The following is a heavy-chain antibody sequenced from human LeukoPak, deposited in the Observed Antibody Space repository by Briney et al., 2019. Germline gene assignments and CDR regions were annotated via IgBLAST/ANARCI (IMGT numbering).Heavy chain of an antibody. V-gene: IGHV1-69*04. CDR1: GGTFSSYA. J-gene: IGHJ5*02. Sequence: ASVKVSCKASGGTFSSYAISWARQAPGQGLEWMGRIIPIFGIANYAQKFQGRVTITADKSTSTAYMELSSLRSEDTAVYYCARGDDSSAPDWFDPWGQGTLVTVSS. D-gene: IGHD3-22*01. CDR2: IIPIFGIA. CDR3: ARGDDSSAPDWFDP.